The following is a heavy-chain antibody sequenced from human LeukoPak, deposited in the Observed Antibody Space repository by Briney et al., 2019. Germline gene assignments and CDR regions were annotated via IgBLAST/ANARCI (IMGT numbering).Heavy chain of an antibody. CDR3: AKGGWFGELGGIDY. V-gene: IGHV3-30*18. CDR2: ISYDGSNN. CDR1: GFTFSSFG. Sequence: PGRSLRLSCAASGFTFSSFGMHWVRQSPGKGLEWVAVISYDGSNNDYADSVKGRFTISRDNAKNTVYLQMNSLRPEDTAVYYYAKGGWFGELGGIDYWGRGNLVTVSS. J-gene: IGHJ4*02. D-gene: IGHD3-10*01.